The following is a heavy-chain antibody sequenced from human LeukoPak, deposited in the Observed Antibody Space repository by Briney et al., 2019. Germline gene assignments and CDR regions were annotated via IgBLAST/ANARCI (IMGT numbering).Heavy chain of an antibody. CDR3: ARGLKGPFDY. V-gene: IGHV4-4*07. CDR1: GGSISGYY. Sequence: SETLSLTCTVSGGSISGYYWGWLRQPAGEGPQWIGRIYSSGYTYYTPSLKSRVTISVDTPKNHFSLMVTSATAAATAVYYCARGLKGPFDYWGQGTLGSVSS. J-gene: IGHJ4*02. CDR2: IYSSGYT.